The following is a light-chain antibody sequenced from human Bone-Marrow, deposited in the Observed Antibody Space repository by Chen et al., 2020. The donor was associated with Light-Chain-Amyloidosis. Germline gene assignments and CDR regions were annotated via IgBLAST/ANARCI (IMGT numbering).Light chain of an antibody. Sequence: SYVLTQPSSVSVAPGQTVTIACGGNNIGSTSVHWYQQTPGQAPLLVVYDDSDRPSGIPVRLSGSNSGNTATLTISRVEAGDEADYYCQVWDRSSDRPVFGGGTKLTVL. J-gene: IGLJ3*02. CDR3: QVWDRSSDRPV. CDR2: DDS. V-gene: IGLV3-21*02. CDR1: NIGSTS.